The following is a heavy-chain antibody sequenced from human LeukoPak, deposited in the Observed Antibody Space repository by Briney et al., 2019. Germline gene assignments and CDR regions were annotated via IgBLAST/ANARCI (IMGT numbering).Heavy chain of an antibody. D-gene: IGHD3-10*01. CDR1: GVSISSSIHF. J-gene: IGHJ3*02. V-gene: IGHV4-39*01. CDR3: ARRNVRAEGEAFDI. Sequence: SETLSVTCTVSGVSISSSIHFWGWIRQPPGKGVEWIGAIYYSGSSYYKPSLKGRVTISVDTSKSQFSLKLSSVTAADTAVYYCARRNVRAEGEAFDIWGQGTLVTVSS. CDR2: IYYSGSS.